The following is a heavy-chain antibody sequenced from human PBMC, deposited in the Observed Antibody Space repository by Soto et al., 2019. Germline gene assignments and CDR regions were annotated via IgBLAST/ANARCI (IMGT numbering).Heavy chain of an antibody. CDR2: INSDGSST. V-gene: IGHV3-74*01. CDR1: GFTFSGFW. J-gene: IGHJ4*02. CDR3: GPMAYFDY. Sequence: QPGGSLRLSCAASGFTFSGFWMHWVRQAPGKGLVWVSGINSDGSSTNYADSVKGRFTISRDNAKNTLYLQMNSLRAEDTAVYYCGPMAYFDYWGQGTLVTVSS.